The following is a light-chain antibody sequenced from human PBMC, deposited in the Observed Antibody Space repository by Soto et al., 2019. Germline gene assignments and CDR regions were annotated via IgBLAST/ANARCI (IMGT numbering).Light chain of an antibody. Sequence: QLVLTQPPSVSGAPGQRVTISCTGSSSNIGAGYDVHWYQQLPGTAPKLLIYGNSNRPSGVPDRFSGSKSGTSASLAITGLQAEDEADHYCQSYDSSLSARAFGGGTKVTVL. V-gene: IGLV1-40*01. CDR3: QSYDSSLSARA. J-gene: IGLJ3*02. CDR1: SSNIGAGYD. CDR2: GNS.